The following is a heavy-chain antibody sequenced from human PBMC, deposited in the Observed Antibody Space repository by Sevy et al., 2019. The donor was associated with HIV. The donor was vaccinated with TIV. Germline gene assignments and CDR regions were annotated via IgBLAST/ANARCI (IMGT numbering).Heavy chain of an antibody. J-gene: IGHJ5*02. V-gene: IGHV1-24*01. CDR2: FDPKDGET. Sequence: ASVKLSCKVSGYTLTELSMHWVRQAPGKGLEWMGGFDPKDGETIYAQKFQGRVTMTEDTSTDTAYMELSSLRSEDTAVYYCATNSRYFSGSTFYSAEGLFDPWGQGTLVTVSS. D-gene: IGHD2-15*01. CDR1: GYTLTELS. CDR3: ATNSRYFSGSTFYSAEGLFDP.